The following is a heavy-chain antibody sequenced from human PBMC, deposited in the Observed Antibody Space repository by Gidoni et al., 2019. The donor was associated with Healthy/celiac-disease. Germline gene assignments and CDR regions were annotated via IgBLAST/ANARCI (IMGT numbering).Heavy chain of an antibody. CDR1: GFPFSSYW. J-gene: IGHJ4*02. CDR3: ARVTDSGSYYGLDY. V-gene: IGHV3-74*01. Sequence: EVQLVECGGGLVQPGGSLRLSWAASGFPFSSYWMHWVRQAPGKGLVWVLRINSDGSSTSYADSVKGRFTISRDNAKNTLYLQMNSLRAEDTAVYYCARVTDSGSYYGLDYWGQGTLVTVSS. D-gene: IGHD1-26*01. CDR2: INSDGSST.